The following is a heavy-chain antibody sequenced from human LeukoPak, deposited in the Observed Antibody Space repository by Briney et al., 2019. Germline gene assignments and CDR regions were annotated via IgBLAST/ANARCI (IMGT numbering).Heavy chain of an antibody. J-gene: IGHJ4*02. D-gene: IGHD6-19*01. CDR3: ARDRGTQWLAYFDY. CDR1: GGSISSGYY. Sequence: SETLSLTCTVSGGSISSGYYWGWIRQPPGKGLEWIGSIYHSGSTYYNPSLKSRVTISVDTSKNQFSLKLSSVTAADTAVYYCARDRGTQWLAYFDYWGQGTLVTVSS. V-gene: IGHV4-38-2*02. CDR2: IYHSGST.